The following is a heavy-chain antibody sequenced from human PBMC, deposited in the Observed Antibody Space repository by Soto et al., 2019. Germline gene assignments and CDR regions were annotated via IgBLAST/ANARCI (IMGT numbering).Heavy chain of an antibody. CDR1: GGSISTYY. Sequence: QVQLQESGPGLVKPSETLSLTCTVSGGSISTYYWSWIRQPPGKGLEWIGHIYYSGSTNYNPSLKSRVTISLDTSKNQFSLKLSSVPAADTAVYYGARDRSSWFGWFDPWGQGTLVTVSS. V-gene: IGHV4-59*12. J-gene: IGHJ5*02. D-gene: IGHD6-13*01. CDR3: ARDRSSWFGWFDP. CDR2: IYYSGST.